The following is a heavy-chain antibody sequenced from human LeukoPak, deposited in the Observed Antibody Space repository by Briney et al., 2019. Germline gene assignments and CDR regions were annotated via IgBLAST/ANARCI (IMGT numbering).Heavy chain of an antibody. CDR1: GYTFTSYA. CDR3: ARVCSPFGVTLGY. Sequence: GASVKVSCKASGYTFTSYAMHWVRQAPGQRLEWMGWINAGNGNTKYSQKFQGRVTITRDTSSSKAYMELSSLRSEDTAVYYCARVCSPFGVTLGYGGQGTLVTVSS. V-gene: IGHV1-3*01. CDR2: INAGNGNT. J-gene: IGHJ4*02. D-gene: IGHD2-21*02.